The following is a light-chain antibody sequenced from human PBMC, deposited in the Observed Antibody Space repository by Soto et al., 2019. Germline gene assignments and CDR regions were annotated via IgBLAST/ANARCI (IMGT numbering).Light chain of an antibody. CDR2: LTS. CDR3: LQALQTPPT. Sequence: DIVMTQSPLSLPVTPGEPASISCRSSQSLLYRNGNNYLNWYLQKPGQSPQLLIYLTSYRASGVPARVSGSGSGTDFTLKISRVEAEDVGVYYCLQALQTPPTFGQGTRLEIK. CDR1: QSLLYRNGNNY. J-gene: IGKJ5*01. V-gene: IGKV2-28*01.